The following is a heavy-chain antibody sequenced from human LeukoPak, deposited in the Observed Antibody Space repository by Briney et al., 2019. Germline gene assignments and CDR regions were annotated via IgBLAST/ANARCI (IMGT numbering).Heavy chain of an antibody. CDR2: IYHSGST. Sequence: PSGTLSLTCAVSGGSISSSVWWSWVRQPPGKGLEWIGEIYHSGSTNYNPSLKSRVTISVDTSKNQFSLKLSSVTAADTAVYYCARRVISSNASFDYWGQGTLVTVSS. D-gene: IGHD2-21*01. CDR1: GGSISSSVW. J-gene: IGHJ4*02. CDR3: ARRVISSNASFDY. V-gene: IGHV4-4*02.